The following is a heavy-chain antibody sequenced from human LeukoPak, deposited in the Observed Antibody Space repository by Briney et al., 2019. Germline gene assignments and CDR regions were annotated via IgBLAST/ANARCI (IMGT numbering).Heavy chain of an antibody. D-gene: IGHD3-22*01. Sequence: GGSLRLSCAASGFTFSNAWMSWVRQAPGRGLEWVSTISSRSDSTYDADSVKGRFTISRDNPKNTLYLQMNSLRAEDTAVYFCAKRGVVIRVILVGFHKEAYYFDSWGQGALVTVSS. CDR3: AKRGVVIRVILVGFHKEAYYFDS. V-gene: IGHV3-23*01. CDR2: ISSRSDST. J-gene: IGHJ4*02. CDR1: GFTFSNAW.